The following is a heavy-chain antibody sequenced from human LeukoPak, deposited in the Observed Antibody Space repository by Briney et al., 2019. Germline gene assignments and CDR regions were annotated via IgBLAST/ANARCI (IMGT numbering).Heavy chain of an antibody. V-gene: IGHV1-69*06. CDR3: ARGPPYCTNGVCY. CDR2: IIPIFCTA. Sequence: SVKVSCKASGYTFTSYGISWVRQAPGQGLEWMGGIIPIFCTANYAQKFQGRVTITADKSTSTAYMELSSLRSEDTAVYYCARGPPYCTNGVCYWGQGTLVTVSS. CDR1: GYTFTSYG. J-gene: IGHJ4*02. D-gene: IGHD2-8*01.